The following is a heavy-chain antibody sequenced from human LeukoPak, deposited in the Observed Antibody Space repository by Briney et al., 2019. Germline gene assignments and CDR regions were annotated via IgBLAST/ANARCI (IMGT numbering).Heavy chain of an antibody. V-gene: IGHV3-23*01. J-gene: IGHJ4*02. CDR3: ARVLGGRDVGALDY. CDR1: GFTFSSYA. Sequence: GSLRLSCAASGFTFSSYAMSWVRQAPGKGLEWVSAISGSGGSTYYADSVKGRFTISRDNSKNTLYLQMNSLRAEDTAVYYCARVLGGRDVGALDYWGQGTLVTVSS. CDR2: ISGSGGST. D-gene: IGHD2-15*01.